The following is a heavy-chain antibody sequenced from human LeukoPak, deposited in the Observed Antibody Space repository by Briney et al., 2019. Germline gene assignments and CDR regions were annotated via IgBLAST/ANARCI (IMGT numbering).Heavy chain of an antibody. D-gene: IGHD7-27*01. Sequence: PSETLSLTCAVYGGSFSGYYWSWIRQPPGKGLEWIGEINHSGSTNYNPSLKSRVTISVDTSKNQFSLKLSSVTAADTAVYYCARVKDELGISAFDIWGQGTMVTVSS. V-gene: IGHV4-34*01. CDR2: INHSGST. CDR3: ARVKDELGISAFDI. CDR1: GGSFSGYY. J-gene: IGHJ3*02.